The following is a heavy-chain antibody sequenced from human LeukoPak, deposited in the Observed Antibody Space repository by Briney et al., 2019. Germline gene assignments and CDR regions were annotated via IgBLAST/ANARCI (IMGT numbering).Heavy chain of an antibody. CDR2: IDGDGSRT. V-gene: IGHV3-74*01. Sequence: PGGSLRLSCAASGFTFSTSWMHWVRQAPGKGLVWVSRIDGDGSRTSYADSVKGRFTISRDNAKNTLYLQMNSLRAEDTAIYYCARAGDAFDIWGQGTMVTVSS. J-gene: IGHJ3*02. CDR1: GFTFSTSW. CDR3: ARAGDAFDI.